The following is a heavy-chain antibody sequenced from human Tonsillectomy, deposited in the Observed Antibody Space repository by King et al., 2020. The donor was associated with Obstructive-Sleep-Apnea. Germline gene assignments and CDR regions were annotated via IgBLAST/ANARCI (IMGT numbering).Heavy chain of an antibody. CDR3: ASLYSGGNTHYHYYGMDV. Sequence: VQLQESGPGLVKPSETLSLTCTVSSVSVSSDSYYWTWIRQPPGKGLEWIGYIYYSGGTNYNPSLKSRVTISVDKSQNQLSLKGSSVTAADTAVYYCASLYSGGNTHYHYYGMDVWGQGTTVTVSS. CDR2: IYYSGGT. J-gene: IGHJ6*02. D-gene: IGHD4-23*01. V-gene: IGHV4-61*01. CDR1: SVSVSSDSYY.